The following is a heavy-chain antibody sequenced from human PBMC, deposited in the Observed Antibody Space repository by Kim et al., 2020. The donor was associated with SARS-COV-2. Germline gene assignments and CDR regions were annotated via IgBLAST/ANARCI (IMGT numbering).Heavy chain of an antibody. CDR2: ISGSGGIT. V-gene: IGHV3-23*01. J-gene: IGHJ4*02. Sequence: GGSLRLSCAASGLTFSSYAMNWVRQAPGKGLEWVSAISGSGGITYYADSVKGRFTISRDNSKNTLYLQMNSLRVEDTAVYYCAKDGVITILGVPPFLDYWGQGTLVTVSS. D-gene: IGHD3-3*01. CDR1: GLTFSSYA. CDR3: AKDGVITILGVPPFLDY.